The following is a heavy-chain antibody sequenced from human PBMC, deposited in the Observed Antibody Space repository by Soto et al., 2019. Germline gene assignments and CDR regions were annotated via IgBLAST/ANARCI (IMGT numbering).Heavy chain of an antibody. CDR2: IYYSGST. J-gene: IGHJ4*02. D-gene: IGHD3-22*01. V-gene: IGHV4-39*01. Sequence: SETLSLTCTVSGDSISDSHYYWGWIRQPPGKGLECIGSIYYSGSTYFTPSLKSRVTMSIDTSKNQFSLKLSSVTAADTAVYYCARQIKPSYYHSSGYYFDYWGQGTLVTVSS. CDR1: GDSISDSHYY. CDR3: ARQIKPSYYHSSGYYFDY.